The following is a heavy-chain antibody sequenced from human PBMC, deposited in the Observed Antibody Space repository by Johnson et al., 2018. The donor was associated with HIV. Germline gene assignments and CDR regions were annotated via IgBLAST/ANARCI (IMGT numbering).Heavy chain of an antibody. CDR3: ARDHPVAGDAFDI. J-gene: IGHJ3*02. Sequence: QVQLVESGGGVVQPGRSLRLSCAASGFTFSTYALHWVRQAPGKGLEWVAVISYDGSYNYYADAVKGRFTISRDNSKNTLYLQMNSLRAEDTAVYYCARDHPVAGDAFDIWGQGTMVTVSS. CDR2: ISYDGSYN. CDR1: GFTFSTYA. V-gene: IGHV3-30*04. D-gene: IGHD6-19*01.